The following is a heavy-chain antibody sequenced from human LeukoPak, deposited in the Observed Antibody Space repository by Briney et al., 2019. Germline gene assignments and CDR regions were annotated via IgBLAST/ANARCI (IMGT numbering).Heavy chain of an antibody. V-gene: IGHV4-59*01. CDR2: IYYSGTT. CDR3: AGDSSGWSGWFDP. D-gene: IGHD6-19*01. CDR1: GVSISTYS. J-gene: IGHJ5*02. Sequence: SETLSLTCTVSGVSISTYSWSWIRQSPGKALEWIGCIYYSGTTNYNPSLKSRLTISVDTSKNQFSLKLSSVTAADTAVYYCAGDSSGWSGWFDPWGQGTLVTVSS.